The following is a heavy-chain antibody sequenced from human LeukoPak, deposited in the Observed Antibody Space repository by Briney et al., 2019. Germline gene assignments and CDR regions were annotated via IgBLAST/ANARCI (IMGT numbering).Heavy chain of an antibody. J-gene: IGHJ4*02. CDR1: GGSISSYY. V-gene: IGHV4-59*08. Sequence: SETLSLTCTVSGGSISSYYWSWIRQPPGKGLEWIGYIYYSGSTNYNPSLKSRVTISVDTSKNQFSLKLSSVTAADTAVYYCARLAPVVLGRIPGYFDYWGQGTLVTVPS. CDR2: IYYSGST. D-gene: IGHD5-18*01. CDR3: ARLAPVVLGRIPGYFDY.